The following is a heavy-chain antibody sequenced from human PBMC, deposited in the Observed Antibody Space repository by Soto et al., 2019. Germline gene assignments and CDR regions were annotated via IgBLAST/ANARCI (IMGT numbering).Heavy chain of an antibody. CDR2: IKEDGSEK. J-gene: IGHJ4*02. CDR1: GFTFSSYW. V-gene: IGHV3-7*03. CDR3: GRGYARCDY. Sequence: PGGSLRLSCVASGFTFSSYWMSWVRQAPGKGPEWVANIKEDGSEKYYADSVKGRFTISRDNVKNSLYLQMNSLRAEDTAVYYCGRGYARCDYWGQGTLVTVSS. D-gene: IGHD2-15*01.